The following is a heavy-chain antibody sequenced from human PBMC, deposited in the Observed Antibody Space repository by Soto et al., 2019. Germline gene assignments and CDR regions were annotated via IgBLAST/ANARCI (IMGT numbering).Heavy chain of an antibody. J-gene: IGHJ4*02. V-gene: IGHV4-4*02. CDR3: ARGHVLLWFGETYYFDY. CDR2: IYHSGST. Sequence: QVQLQESGPGLVKPSGTLSLTCAVSGGSISSSNWWRWVRQPPGKGLEWIGEIYHSGSTNYNPSLKSRVTISVDKSKNQFSLKLSSVTAADTAVYYCARGHVLLWFGETYYFDYWGQGTLVTVSS. D-gene: IGHD3-10*01. CDR1: GGSISSSNW.